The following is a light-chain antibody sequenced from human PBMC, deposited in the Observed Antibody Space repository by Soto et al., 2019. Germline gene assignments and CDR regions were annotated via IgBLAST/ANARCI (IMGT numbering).Light chain of an antibody. J-gene: IGKJ5*01. Sequence: ENVLTQSPGTLSLSPGERATLSCRASQSVSSSYLAWYQQKPGQAPRLLIYGASSRATGIPDGFSGSGSGTDVTLTISRLEPEDFAVYYCQQYGSSPPITFGQGTRLEIK. CDR3: QQYGSSPPIT. V-gene: IGKV3-20*01. CDR1: QSVSSSY. CDR2: GAS.